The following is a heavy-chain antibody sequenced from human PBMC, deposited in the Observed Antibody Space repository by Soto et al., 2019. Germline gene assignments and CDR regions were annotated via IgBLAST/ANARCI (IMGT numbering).Heavy chain of an antibody. CDR1: GFTFSSYG. D-gene: IGHD5-18*01. Sequence: PGGSLRLSCAASGFTFSSYGMHWVRQAPGKGLEWVAVISYDGSNKYYADSVKGRFTISRDNSKNTLYLQMNSLRAEDTAVYYCAKDQEVDTAMDGRFDYWGQGTLVTVSS. V-gene: IGHV3-30*18. CDR3: AKDQEVDTAMDGRFDY. CDR2: ISYDGSNK. J-gene: IGHJ4*02.